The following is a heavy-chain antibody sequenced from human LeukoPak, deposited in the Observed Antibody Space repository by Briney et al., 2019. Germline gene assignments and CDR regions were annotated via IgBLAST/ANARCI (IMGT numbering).Heavy chain of an antibody. V-gene: IGHV3-74*01. CDR3: ARSTPRELLYFDY. D-gene: IGHD1-26*01. J-gene: IGHJ4*02. CDR1: GFTFSSYW. CDR2: INSDGSST. Sequence: GGSLRLSCAPSGFTFSSYWMHWVRQAPGKGLMWVSRINSDGSSTSYADSVKGRFTISRDNAKNTLYLQMNSLRAEDTAVYYCARSTPRELLYFDYWGQGTLVTVSS.